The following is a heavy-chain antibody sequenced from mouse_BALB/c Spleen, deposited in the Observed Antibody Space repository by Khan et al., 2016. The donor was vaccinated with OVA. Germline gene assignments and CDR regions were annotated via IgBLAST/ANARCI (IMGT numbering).Heavy chain of an antibody. CDR3: ARQPYYHYNIMDY. CDR1: GFSLTNYG. Sequence: QVQLKQSGPGLVAPSQSLSITCTISGFSLTNYGVHWVRQPPGKGLEWLVLMWNDGSTTYNSALKSRLTISKDNSKSHVFLKMNSLQTDDTAMYFCARQPYYHYNIMDYWGQGTSVTVSS. V-gene: IGHV2-6-1*01. CDR2: MWNDGST. J-gene: IGHJ4*01. D-gene: IGHD2-10*01.